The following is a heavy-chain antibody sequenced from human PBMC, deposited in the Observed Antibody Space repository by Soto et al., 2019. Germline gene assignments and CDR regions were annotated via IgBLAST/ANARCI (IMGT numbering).Heavy chain of an antibody. J-gene: IGHJ6*02. CDR1: GFSLSTSGVG. V-gene: IGHV2-5*01. D-gene: IGHD3-3*01. Sequence: SGPTLVNPTQTLTLTCTFSGFSLSTSGVGVGWIRQPPGKALEWLALIYWNDDKRYSPSLKSRLTITKDTSKNQVVLTMTNMDPVDTATYYCAHENYDFWSGYYKRYYGMDVWGQGTTVTVSS. CDR3: AHENYDFWSGYYKRYYGMDV. CDR2: IYWNDDK.